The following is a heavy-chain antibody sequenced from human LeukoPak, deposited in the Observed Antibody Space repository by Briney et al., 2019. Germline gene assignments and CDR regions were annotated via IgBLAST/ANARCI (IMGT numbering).Heavy chain of an antibody. Sequence: GGSLRLSCVASGFNFSSYWMSGVRQTPQKALEFVANIKQEGSVRHYVPHLKGRCTISRDNAKKSLYLELNSLRVDDTAVHYSARSPICNSFDLWGQGTLVTVSS. J-gene: IGHJ4*02. CDR2: IKQEGSVR. V-gene: IGHV3-7*01. D-gene: IGHD2-21*01. CDR3: ARSPICNSFDL. CDR1: GFNFSSYW.